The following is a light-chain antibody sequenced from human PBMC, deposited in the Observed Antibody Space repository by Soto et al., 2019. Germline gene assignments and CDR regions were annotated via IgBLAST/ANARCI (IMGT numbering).Light chain of an antibody. CDR3: MQGTHWPHT. CDR1: QSLLYSDGNTF. Sequence: DGVMTQSPLSLPVTLGQPASISCRSSQSLLYSDGNTFLSWSQQRPGQSPRRLIYYLSNRVSGVPDRFSASGSGTDFTLKISGVEAEDVGLYCCMQGTHWPHTFGQGTKVDIK. V-gene: IGKV2-30*01. CDR2: YLS. J-gene: IGKJ1*01.